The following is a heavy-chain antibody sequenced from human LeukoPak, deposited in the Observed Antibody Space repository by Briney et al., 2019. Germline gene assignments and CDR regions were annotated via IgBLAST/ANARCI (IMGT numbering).Heavy chain of an antibody. CDR2: IYYSGST. D-gene: IGHD2-2*01. J-gene: IGHJ4*02. CDR1: GGSISSGGYY. V-gene: IGHV4-31*03. Sequence: SETLSLTCTVSGGSISSGGYYWSWIRQHPGKGLEWIGYIYYSGSTYYNPSLKSRVTISVDTSKNQFSLKPSSVTAADTAVYYCARLVVPAAAPRYYFDYWGQGTLVTVSS. CDR3: ARLVVPAAAPRYYFDY.